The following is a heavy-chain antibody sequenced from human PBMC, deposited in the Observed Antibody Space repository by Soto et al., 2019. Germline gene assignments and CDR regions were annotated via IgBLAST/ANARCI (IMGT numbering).Heavy chain of an antibody. CDR2: IKSQSDGGAT. Sequence: PGGSLRLSCAASGFLFSNAWMSWVRQGPGKGLEWVARIKSQSDGGATEYAAAVKGRFTISRDDSNNAVYLQMDSLTSDDTAVYYFFTDPIKLWPNDYWCQGLPVSVSS. D-gene: IGHD3-16*01. CDR3: FTDPIKLWPNDY. CDR1: GFLFSNAW. J-gene: IGHJ4*02. V-gene: IGHV3-15*01.